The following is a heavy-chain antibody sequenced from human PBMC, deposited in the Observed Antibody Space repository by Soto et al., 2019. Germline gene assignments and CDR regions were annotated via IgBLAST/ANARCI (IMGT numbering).Heavy chain of an antibody. CDR1: GGTFSSYT. CDR3: ARGEDYYYGSGSSLAYYYGMDV. Sequence: QVQLVQSGAEVKKPGSSVKVSCKASGGTFSSYTISWVRQAPGQGLEWMGRIIPILGIANYAQKFQGRVTITADKSTSTAYTERSRLRSEDTAVYYCARGEDYYYGSGSSLAYYYGMDVWGQGTTVTVSS. CDR2: IIPILGIA. V-gene: IGHV1-69*02. J-gene: IGHJ6*02. D-gene: IGHD3-10*01.